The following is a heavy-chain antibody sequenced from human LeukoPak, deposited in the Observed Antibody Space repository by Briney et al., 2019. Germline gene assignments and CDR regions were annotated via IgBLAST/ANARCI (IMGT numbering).Heavy chain of an antibody. Sequence: ASVKVSCKASGYTFTGYYMHWVRQAPGQGLEWMGWINPNSGGTNYAQKFQGRVTMTRDTSISTAYMELSRLRSDDTAVYYCARDPHYYDSSGYWGGYYYYYYMDVWGKGTTVTVSS. D-gene: IGHD3-22*01. CDR2: INPNSGGT. V-gene: IGHV1-2*02. CDR3: ARDPHYYDSSGYWGGYYYYYYMDV. J-gene: IGHJ6*03. CDR1: GYTFTGYY.